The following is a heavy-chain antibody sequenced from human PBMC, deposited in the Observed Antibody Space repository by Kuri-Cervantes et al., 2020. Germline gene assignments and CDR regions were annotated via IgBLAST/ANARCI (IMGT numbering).Heavy chain of an antibody. J-gene: IGHJ4*02. V-gene: IGHV5-51*01. D-gene: IGHD5-12*01. Sequence: GGPLRLSLKVSGYHFPGPWFGWVGQMPGKGLEWLGIILFSDSKTYYSPSFQVQVTITADKSISTAYLQWTGLKAADSDMYYFARHGGGNSACDYDYWGQGTLVTVSS. CDR3: ARHGGGNSACDYDY. CDR2: ILFSDSKT. CDR1: GYHFPGPW.